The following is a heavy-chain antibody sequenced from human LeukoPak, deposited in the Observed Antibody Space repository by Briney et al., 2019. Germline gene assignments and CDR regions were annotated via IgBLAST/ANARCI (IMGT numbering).Heavy chain of an antibody. CDR3: AKELLAYCGGDCYDLDY. D-gene: IGHD2-21*01. Sequence: GGSLRLSCAAPGFTFSSYGMHWVRQAPGKGLEWVAFIRYDGSNKYYADSVKGRFTISRDNSKNTLYLQMNSLRAEDTAVYYCAKELLAYCGGDCYDLDYWGQGTLVIVSS. V-gene: IGHV3-30*02. CDR1: GFTFSSYG. CDR2: IRYDGSNK. J-gene: IGHJ4*02.